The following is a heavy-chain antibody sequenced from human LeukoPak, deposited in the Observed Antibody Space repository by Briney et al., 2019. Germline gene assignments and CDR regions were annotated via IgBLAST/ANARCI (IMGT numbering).Heavy chain of an antibody. CDR2: INHSGST. V-gene: IGHV4-34*01. Sequence: SETLSLTCAVYGGSFSGYYWSWIRQPPGKGLEWIGEINHSGSTNYNPSLKSRVTISVDTSKNQFSLKLSSVTAADTAVYYCARWWEFGGVSPIWGQGTTVTVSS. J-gene: IGHJ3*02. D-gene: IGHD3-16*01. CDR3: ARWWEFGGVSPI. CDR1: GGSFSGYY.